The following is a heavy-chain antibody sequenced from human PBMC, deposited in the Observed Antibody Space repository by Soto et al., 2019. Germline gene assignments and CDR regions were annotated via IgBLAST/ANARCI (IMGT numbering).Heavy chain of an antibody. J-gene: IGHJ5*02. D-gene: IGHD3-22*01. CDR3: ARQGHHYDSSGYSWFDP. V-gene: IGHV4-59*08. CDR1: GGSISSYY. CDR2: IYYSGST. Sequence: SETLSLTCTVSGGSISSYYWSWIRQPPGKGLEWIGYIYYSGSTNYNPSLKSRVTISVDTSKNQFSLKLNSVTAADTAVYYCARQGHHYDSSGYSWFDPWGQGTLVTVSS.